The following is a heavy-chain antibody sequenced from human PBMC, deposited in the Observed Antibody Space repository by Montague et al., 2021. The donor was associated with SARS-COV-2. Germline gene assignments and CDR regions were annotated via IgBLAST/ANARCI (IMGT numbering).Heavy chain of an antibody. J-gene: IGHJ6*03. V-gene: IGHV4-34*01. CDR3: ARLGDGIVPSPILGLGPYYSFYYMDV. Sequence: SETLSLTCAVSGGSFSRYYWSWIRQPPGKGLEWIGEISQSGNAKYNPSLQSRVSISLDTSRNQFSLKVSSVTAADTAIYYCARLGDGIVPSPILGLGPYYSFYYMDVGGKGTTVTVPS. CDR1: GGSFSRYY. D-gene: IGHD2-2*02. CDR2: ISQSGNA.